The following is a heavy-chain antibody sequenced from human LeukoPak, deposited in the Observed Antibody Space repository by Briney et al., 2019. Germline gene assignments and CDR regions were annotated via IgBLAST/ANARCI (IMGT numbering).Heavy chain of an antibody. V-gene: IGHV6-1*01. CDR3: ARDLPTVTTDRPLFDP. Sequence: SQTLSLTCAISGDSVSSNSAAWNWIRQFPSRGLEWLGRTYYRSKWYNVYAVSVKSRITINPDTSKNQFSLQLNSVTPEDTAVYYCARDLPTVTTDRPLFDPWGQGTLVTVSS. D-gene: IGHD4-17*01. CDR2: TYYRSKWYN. J-gene: IGHJ5*02. CDR1: GDSVSSNSAA.